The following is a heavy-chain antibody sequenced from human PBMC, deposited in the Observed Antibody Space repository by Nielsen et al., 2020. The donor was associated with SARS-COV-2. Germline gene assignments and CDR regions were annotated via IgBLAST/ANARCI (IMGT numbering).Heavy chain of an antibody. CDR1: GFTFSSYA. V-gene: IGHV3-30-3*01. CDR3: AIVPPRDYYDSSGYPHYDAFDI. Sequence: GESLKISCAASGFTFSSYAMHWVRQAPGKGLEWVAVISYDGSNKYYADSVKGRFTISRDNSKNTLYLQMNSLRAEDTAVYYCAIVPPRDYYDSSGYPHYDAFDIWGQGTMVTVSS. J-gene: IGHJ3*02. D-gene: IGHD3-22*01. CDR2: ISYDGSNK.